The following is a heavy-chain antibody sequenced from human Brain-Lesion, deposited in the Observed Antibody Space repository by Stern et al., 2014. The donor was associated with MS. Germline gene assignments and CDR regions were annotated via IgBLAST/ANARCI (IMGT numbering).Heavy chain of an antibody. CDR2: ISVGTDYI. Sequence: EVQLLESGGGLVKPGGSLRLSCGASGFTFNSYSMNWVRQAPGKGLEWVSSISVGTDYIYYADSVKGRFTISRDNAKNSLFLQMNTLRAEDTGVYYCARVDCSGTNCFYYYYGMDVWGQGTTVTVSS. J-gene: IGHJ6*02. CDR3: ARVDCSGTNCFYYYYGMDV. D-gene: IGHD2-2*01. CDR1: GFTFNSYS. V-gene: IGHV3-21*01.